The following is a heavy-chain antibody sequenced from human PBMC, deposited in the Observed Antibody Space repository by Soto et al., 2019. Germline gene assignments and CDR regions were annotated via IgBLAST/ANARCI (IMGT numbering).Heavy chain of an antibody. V-gene: IGHV4-59*08. CDR3: ARLGIYVGYNYYMDV. D-gene: IGHD7-27*01. CDR1: GGSINNYY. CDR2: IYNSAST. Sequence: SETLSLTCTVSGGSINNYYWSWIRQPPGKGLEWIGYIYNSASTNYNPSLKSRVTISVGSSKYQFSLRLSSVTAADTAVYYCARLGIYVGYNYYMDVWGKGTTVTVSS. J-gene: IGHJ6*03.